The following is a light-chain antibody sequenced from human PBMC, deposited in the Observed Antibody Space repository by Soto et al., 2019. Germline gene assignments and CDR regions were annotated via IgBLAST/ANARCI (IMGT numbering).Light chain of an antibody. CDR3: QQRGNWPRT. Sequence: EMVLTQSPATLSLSPGERATLSCRASQSVSSYLAWYQQQPGQAPRLLIYGPSNRATDIPARFSGSGSGTDFTLTISSLESEDFAVYYCQQRGNWPRTFGQGTKLEIK. CDR1: QSVSSY. V-gene: IGKV3-11*01. J-gene: IGKJ2*01. CDR2: GPS.